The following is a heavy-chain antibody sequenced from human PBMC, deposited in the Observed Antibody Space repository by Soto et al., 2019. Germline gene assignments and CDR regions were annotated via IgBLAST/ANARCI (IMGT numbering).Heavy chain of an antibody. J-gene: IGHJ4*02. CDR1: GFTFSSYA. CDR2: ISGSGGST. CDR3: AMGGIAAAGHHPFDY. V-gene: IGHV3-23*01. D-gene: IGHD6-13*01. Sequence: GGSLRLSCAASGFTFSSYAMSWVRQAPGKGLEWVLAISGSGGSTYYADSVKGRFTISRDNSKNTLYLQMNSLRAEDTAVYYCAMGGIAAAGHHPFDYWGQGTLVTVSS.